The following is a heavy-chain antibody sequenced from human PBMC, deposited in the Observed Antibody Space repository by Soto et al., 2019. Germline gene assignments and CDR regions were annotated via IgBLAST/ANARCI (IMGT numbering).Heavy chain of an antibody. Sequence: DVHLVESGGGLIQPGGSLGVSCAASGLGGDKLGWVRQAPGKGLEWVALLLTTGVTQYADSVKGRLSVSRDSSTNTQYLQMSSLTVDDTAVYYCARDCVGDGAYSLHLWAQGVLVSVSS. CDR1: GLGGDK. J-gene: IGHJ4*02. CDR2: LLTTGVT. CDR3: ARDCVGDGAYSLHL. V-gene: IGHV3-53*01. D-gene: IGHD3-10*01.